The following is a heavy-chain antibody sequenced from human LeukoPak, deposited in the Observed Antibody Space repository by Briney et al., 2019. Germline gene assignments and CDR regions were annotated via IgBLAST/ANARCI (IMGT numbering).Heavy chain of an antibody. J-gene: IGHJ4*02. CDR1: GSSFTSYW. D-gene: IGHD6-6*01. CDR3: ARSRDRGIAARPYDY. CDR2: IYPGDSDT. V-gene: IGHV5-51*01. Sequence: GESLKISCKGSGSSFTSYWIGWVRQMPGKGLEWMGIIYPGDSDTRYSPSFRGQVTISADKSISTAYLQWSSLKASDTAMYYCARSRDRGIAARPYDYWGQGTLVTVSS.